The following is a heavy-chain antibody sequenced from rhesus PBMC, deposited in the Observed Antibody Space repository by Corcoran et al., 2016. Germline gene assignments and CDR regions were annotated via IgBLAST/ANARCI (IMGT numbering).Heavy chain of an antibody. D-gene: IGHD2-15*01. CDR2: INSGGGST. J-gene: IGHJ4*01. CDR3: AKNRTAD. CDR1: GFTFSSYW. V-gene: IGHV3-14*01. Sequence: EVQRVESGGGLAKPGGSPRLSCAVSGFTFSSYWMYWCRQAPGEGLEYIPSINSGGGSTYYAASVKGRFTISRENAKNTLYLQMNSLRAEDTAVYYCAKNRTADWGQGVLVTVSS.